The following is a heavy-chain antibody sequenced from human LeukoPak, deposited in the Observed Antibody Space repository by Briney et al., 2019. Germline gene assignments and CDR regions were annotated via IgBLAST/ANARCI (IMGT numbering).Heavy chain of an antibody. D-gene: IGHD6-13*01. CDR2: IWYDGSNK. J-gene: IGHJ4*02. CDR1: GFTFSTYW. V-gene: IGHV3-33*08. CDR3: AREVRSWYYFDY. Sequence: GGSLRLSCAASGFTFSTYWMHWVRQAPGKGLEWVAVIWYDGSNKYYADSVKGRFTISRDNSKNTLYLQMNSLRAEDTAVYYCAREVRSWYYFDYWGQGTLVTVSS.